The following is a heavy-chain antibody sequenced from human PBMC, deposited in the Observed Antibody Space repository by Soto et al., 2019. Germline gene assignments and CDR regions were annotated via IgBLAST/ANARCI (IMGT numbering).Heavy chain of an antibody. CDR3: ARGGTVAGSFDY. CDR1: GFTVSSNY. CDR2: IYSGGST. Sequence: EVQLVESGGGLVQPGGSLRLSCAASGFTVSSNYMRWVRQAPGKGLEWVSVIYSGGSTYYADSVKGRFTISRDNSMNSLYLQLNSLRDEDKAVYYCARGGTVAGSFDYCGQGTLVTVSS. D-gene: IGHD6-19*01. V-gene: IGHV3-66*01. J-gene: IGHJ4*02.